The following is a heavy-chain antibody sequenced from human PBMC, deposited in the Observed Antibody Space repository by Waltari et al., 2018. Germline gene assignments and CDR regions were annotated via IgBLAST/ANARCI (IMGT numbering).Heavy chain of an antibody. J-gene: IGHJ4*02. V-gene: IGHV3-30*18. CDR2: ISYDGSNK. CDR3: ANIAAADNYFDY. D-gene: IGHD6-13*01. CDR1: GFTFSSYG. Sequence: QVQLVESGGGVVQPGRSLRLSCAASGFTFSSYGMHWVRQAPGKGLGWVAVISYDGSNKYYADSVKGRFTISRDNSKNTLYLQMNSLRAEDTAVYYCANIAAADNYFDYWGQGTLVTVSS.